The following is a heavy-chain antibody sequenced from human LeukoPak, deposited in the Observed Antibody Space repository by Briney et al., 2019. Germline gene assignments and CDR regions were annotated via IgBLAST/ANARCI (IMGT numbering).Heavy chain of an antibody. Sequence: ASVTVSCKASAYTFTDYYVHWVRQAPGQGLEWMGWINPNSGGTNYAQKFQGRVTMTRDTSISTAYMELSRLRSDDTAVYYCAREPPLAGVDYWGQGTLVTVSS. CDR3: AREPPLAGVDY. J-gene: IGHJ4*02. CDR1: AYTFTDYY. D-gene: IGHD6-19*01. V-gene: IGHV1-2*02. CDR2: INPNSGGT.